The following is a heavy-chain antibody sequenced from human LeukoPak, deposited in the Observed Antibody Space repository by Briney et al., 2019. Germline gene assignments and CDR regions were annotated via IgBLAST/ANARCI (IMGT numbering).Heavy chain of an antibody. CDR2: ISGIGGST. V-gene: IGHV3-23*01. D-gene: IGHD3-3*01. CDR1: GFTFSSYA. CDR3: AKDRDFWSGYRFDY. J-gene: IGHJ4*02. Sequence: GGSLRLSCVASGFTFSSYAMSWVRQAPGKGLEWVSAISGIGGSTYYAGSVKGRFTISRDNSKNTLYLQMNSLRAEDTAVYYCAKDRDFWSGYRFDYWGQGTLVTVSS.